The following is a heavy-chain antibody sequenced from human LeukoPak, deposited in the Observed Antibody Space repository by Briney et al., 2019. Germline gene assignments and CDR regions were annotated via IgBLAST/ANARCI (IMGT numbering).Heavy chain of an antibody. CDR1: GFTFSSYS. V-gene: IGHV3-21*04. Sequence: PGGSLRLSCAASGFTFSSYSMNWVRQAPGKGLEWVSSISGGSGYIYYADSVKGRFTISRDNAKNSLYLQMNSLRAEDTALYYCARGGGDGYNYWEVRAFDIWGQGTMVTVSS. CDR2: ISGGSGYI. D-gene: IGHD5-24*01. CDR3: ARGGGDGYNYWEVRAFDI. J-gene: IGHJ3*02.